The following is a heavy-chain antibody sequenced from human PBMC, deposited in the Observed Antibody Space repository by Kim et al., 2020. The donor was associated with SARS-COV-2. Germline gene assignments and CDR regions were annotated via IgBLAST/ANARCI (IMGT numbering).Heavy chain of an antibody. CDR3: ANGGNYSSGGSCFDY. D-gene: IGHD2-15*01. CDR2: VNHSGST. V-gene: IGHV4-34*01. CDR1: GGSLSGYY. Sequence: SETLSLTCAVYGGSLSGYYWSWIRQPQGKGLEWIGEVNHSGSTNYNPSLKSRVTISVDTSKNQFSLKLSSVTAADTAVYYCANGGNYSSGGSCFDYWGQGTLVTVSS. J-gene: IGHJ4*02.